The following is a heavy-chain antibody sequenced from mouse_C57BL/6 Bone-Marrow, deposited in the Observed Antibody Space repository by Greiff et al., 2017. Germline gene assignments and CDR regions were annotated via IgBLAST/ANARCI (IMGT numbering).Heavy chain of an antibody. CDR3: TTRYYDYDEEVIYYAMDY. D-gene: IGHD2-4*01. V-gene: IGHV14-4*01. Sequence: EVKLQQSGAELVRPGASVKLSCTASGFNIKDDYMHWVKQRPEQGLEWIGWIDPENGDTEYASKFPGKATITADTSSNTAYLQLSSLTSEDTAVYYCTTRYYDYDEEVIYYAMDYWGQGTSVTVSS. CDR1: GFNIKDDY. CDR2: IDPENGDT. J-gene: IGHJ4*01.